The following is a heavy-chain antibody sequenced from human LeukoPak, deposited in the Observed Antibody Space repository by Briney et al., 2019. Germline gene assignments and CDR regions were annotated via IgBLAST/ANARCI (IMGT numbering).Heavy chain of an antibody. J-gene: IGHJ3*02. CDR1: GFTFSSYG. D-gene: IGHD2-15*01. CDR2: ISYDGSNK. Sequence: GGSLRLSCAASGFTFSSYGMHWVRQAPGKGLEWVAVISYDGSNKYYADSVKGRFTISRDNSKNTLYLQMNSLRAEDTAVYYCARDGSGFDIWGQGTMVTVSS. CDR3: ARDGSGFDI. V-gene: IGHV3-30*03.